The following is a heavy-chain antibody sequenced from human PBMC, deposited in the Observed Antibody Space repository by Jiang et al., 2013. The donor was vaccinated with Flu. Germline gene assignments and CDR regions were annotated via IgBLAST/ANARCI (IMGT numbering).Heavy chain of an antibody. D-gene: IGHD1-26*01. CDR3: AHRHAPYGWELVYFDY. V-gene: IGHV2-5*02. CDR1: GFSLSTSGVG. CDR2: IYWDDDK. J-gene: IGHJ4*02. Sequence: KPTQTLTLTCTFSGFSLSTSGVGVGWIRQPPGKALEWLALIYWDDDKRYSPSLKSRLTITKDTSKNQVVLTMTNMDPVDTATYYCAHRHAPYGWELVYFDYWGQGTLVTVSS.